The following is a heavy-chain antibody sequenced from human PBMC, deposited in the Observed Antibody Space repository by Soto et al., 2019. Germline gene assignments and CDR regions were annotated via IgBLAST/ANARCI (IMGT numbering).Heavy chain of an antibody. J-gene: IGHJ5*02. D-gene: IGHD6-6*01. V-gene: IGHV4-31*03. Sequence: SETLTLTCTVSGASMSSGGYYWTWIRQSPGKGLEWIGYIYYSGSTYYNPSLESRVAISLDTSRSQFSLTLHSVTAADTAIYYCARDRHNNFFDPWGQGTLVTVSS. CDR1: GASMSSGGYY. CDR2: IYYSGST. CDR3: ARDRHNNFFDP.